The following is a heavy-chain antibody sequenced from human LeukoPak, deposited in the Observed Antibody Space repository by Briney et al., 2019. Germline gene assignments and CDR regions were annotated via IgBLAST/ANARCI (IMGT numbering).Heavy chain of an antibody. CDR1: GFTFNYYN. V-gene: IGHV3-21*01. Sequence: PGGSLRLSCAASGFTFNYYNMNWVRQAPGKALEWVSSITSSGAYIFYADSVRGRFTISRDNAKNSLYLQMNSLRAEDTAVYYCAKGEFYYYGSGSSDPFDYWGQGTLVTVSS. J-gene: IGHJ4*02. D-gene: IGHD3-10*01. CDR3: AKGEFYYYGSGSSDPFDY. CDR2: ITSSGAYI.